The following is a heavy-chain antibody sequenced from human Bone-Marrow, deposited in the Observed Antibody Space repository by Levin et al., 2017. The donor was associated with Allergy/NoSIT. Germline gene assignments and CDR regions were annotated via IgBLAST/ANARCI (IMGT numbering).Heavy chain of an antibody. CDR3: AQRGSWAGNNWDTGYLDY. D-gene: IGHD1-1*01. V-gene: IGHV2-5*02. CDR1: GFSLSSYGVG. Sequence: SGPTLVKPTQTLTLTCTFSGFSLSSYGVGVGWIRQPPGEALEWLAVIYWDDDKRYSPSLRSRLTITKDTSKDQVVLTMTNMDTVDTATYYCAQRGSWAGNNWDTGYLDYWGQGTLVTVSS. CDR2: IYWDDDK. J-gene: IGHJ4*02.